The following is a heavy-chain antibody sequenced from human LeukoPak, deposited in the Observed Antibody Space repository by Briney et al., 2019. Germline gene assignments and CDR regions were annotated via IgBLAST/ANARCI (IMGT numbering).Heavy chain of an antibody. CDR1: GYTFTGYY. J-gene: IGHJ4*02. D-gene: IGHD3-10*01. CDR2: INPNSGGA. Sequence: ASVKVSCKASGYTFTGYYMHWVRQAPGQGLEWMGWINPNSGGANYAQKFQGRVTMTRDTSISTAYMELSRLRSDDTAVYYCAREGPYYGSGSYFFDCWGQGTLVTVSS. V-gene: IGHV1-2*02. CDR3: AREGPYYGSGSYFFDC.